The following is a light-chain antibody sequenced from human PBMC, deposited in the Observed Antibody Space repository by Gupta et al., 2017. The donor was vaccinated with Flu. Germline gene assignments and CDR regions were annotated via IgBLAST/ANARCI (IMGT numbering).Light chain of an antibody. Sequence: EIVLTQSPATLSLSPGERATLSCRASQSVDTFLAWYRHKPGQAPRLLIYDASNRATGIPARFSGSGSGTDFTLSISSLEPEDFAVYYCQQRSNWPPGVTFGKGTRLEIK. V-gene: IGKV3-11*01. J-gene: IGKJ5*01. CDR2: DAS. CDR3: QQRSNWPPGVT. CDR1: QSVDTF.